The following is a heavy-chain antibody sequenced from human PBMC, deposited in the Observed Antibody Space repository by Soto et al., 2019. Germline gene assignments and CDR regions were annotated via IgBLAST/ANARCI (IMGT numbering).Heavy chain of an antibody. CDR1: GFTFSSYA. CDR2: ISYDGSNK. CDR3: ASDIVLVPAAYYYYYGMDV. V-gene: IGHV3-30-3*01. J-gene: IGHJ6*02. D-gene: IGHD2-2*01. Sequence: GGSLRLSCAASGFTFSSYAMHWVRQAPGKGLEWVAVISYDGSNKYYADSVKGRFTISRDNSKNTLYLQMNSLRAEDTAVYYCASDIVLVPAAYYYYYGMDVWGQGTTVTVSS.